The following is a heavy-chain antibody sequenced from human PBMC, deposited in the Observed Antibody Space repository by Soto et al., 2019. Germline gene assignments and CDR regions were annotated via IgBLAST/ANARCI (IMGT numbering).Heavy chain of an antibody. CDR3: ARTPARYNWFDP. D-gene: IGHD2-2*01. CDR2: IYHSGST. V-gene: IGHV4-4*02. Sequence: ETLSLTCAVSGDSISSSNWWSWVRQPPGKGLDWIGEIYHSGSTNYNPSLKSRVTISVDKSKNQFSLKLSSVTAADTAVYYCARTPARYNWFDPWGQGTLVTVSS. J-gene: IGHJ5*02. CDR1: GDSISSSNW.